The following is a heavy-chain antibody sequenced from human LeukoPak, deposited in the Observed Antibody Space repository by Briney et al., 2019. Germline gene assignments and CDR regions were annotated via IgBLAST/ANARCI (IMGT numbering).Heavy chain of an antibody. CDR3: ARGLADCSSSSCLPYGVDV. D-gene: IGHD2-2*01. CDR2: INWSGTSA. CDR1: GFTFDDYA. V-gene: IGHV3-20*01. J-gene: IGHJ6*02. Sequence: RSGGSLRLSCAASGFTFDDYAMIWVRQRPGRGLEWVSSINWSGTSADYADSVKAQFTISRDNAKNSLYLQMNSLRGEDTAFYHCARGLADCSSSSCLPYGVDVWGQGTTVTVSS.